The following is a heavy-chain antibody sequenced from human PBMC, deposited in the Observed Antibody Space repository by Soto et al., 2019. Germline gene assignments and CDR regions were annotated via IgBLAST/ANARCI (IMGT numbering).Heavy chain of an antibody. V-gene: IGHV3-74*01. Sequence: EVQLVESGGGLVQPGGSLRLSCAASGFPFSGYWMHWVRQAPGQGLVWVSRINSDGSTINYADSVKGRFTISRDNDANTLFLQMNSLRDEDTAVYYCARDVENDGNYYIDARGKGTTVIVSS. CDR3: ARDVENDGNYYIDA. J-gene: IGHJ6*03. CDR2: INSDGSTI. D-gene: IGHD1-1*01. CDR1: GFPFSGYW.